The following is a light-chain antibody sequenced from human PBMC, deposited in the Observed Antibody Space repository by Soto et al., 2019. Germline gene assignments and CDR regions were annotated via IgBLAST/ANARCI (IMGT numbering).Light chain of an antibody. CDR1: QSISSY. CDR2: AAS. CDR3: KQVSRIPLT. Sequence: DIQMTQSPSSLSASVGDRVTITCRASQSISSYLNWYQQKPGKAPKLLMYAASSLQSGVPSRFSGSGSETDFIPTIRSLQPEDSATYYDKQVSRIPLTFGQGTRVEIK. V-gene: IGKV1-39*01. J-gene: IGKJ1*01.